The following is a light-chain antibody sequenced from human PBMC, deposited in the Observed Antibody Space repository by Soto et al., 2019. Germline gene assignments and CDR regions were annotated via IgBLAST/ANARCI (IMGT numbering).Light chain of an antibody. CDR3: QSYDSSLSRFV. V-gene: IGLV1-40*01. J-gene: IGLJ1*01. CDR1: RSNIGAGYD. Sequence: QPVLTQPPSVSGAPGQRVTISCTGSRSNIGAGYDVHWYQHLPGKAPKVLIYGNDNRPLGVPDRFSGSKSGTSGSLVISGLQAEDEADYYCQSYDSSLSRFVFGSGTKLTVL. CDR2: GND.